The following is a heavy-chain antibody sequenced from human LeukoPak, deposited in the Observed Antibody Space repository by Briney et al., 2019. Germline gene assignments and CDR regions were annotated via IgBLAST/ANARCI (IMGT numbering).Heavy chain of an antibody. J-gene: IGHJ2*01. V-gene: IGHV4-34*01. CDR3: ARRGIYRGNWYFDL. Sequence: SETLSLTCAVYGGSFSGYYWSWIRQPPGKGLEWIGEINHSGSTNYNPSLKSRVTISVDTSKNQFSLKLSSVTAADTAVYYCARRGIYRGNWYFDLWGRGTLVTVSS. D-gene: IGHD3-16*01. CDR1: GGSFSGYY. CDR2: INHSGST.